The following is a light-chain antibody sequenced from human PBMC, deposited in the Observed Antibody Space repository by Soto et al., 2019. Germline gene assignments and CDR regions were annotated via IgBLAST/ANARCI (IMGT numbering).Light chain of an antibody. CDR1: QSVGSS. V-gene: IGKV3-11*01. J-gene: IGKJ5*01. CDR2: DVS. Sequence: EIALTQSPATLSLSPGERATLSCRASQSVGSSLAWYQQKPGQAPRLLIYDVSNRATGIPARFSGSGSGTDFTLTISSLEPEDFAVYYCQQRSNWPITFGQGTRLEIK. CDR3: QQRSNWPIT.